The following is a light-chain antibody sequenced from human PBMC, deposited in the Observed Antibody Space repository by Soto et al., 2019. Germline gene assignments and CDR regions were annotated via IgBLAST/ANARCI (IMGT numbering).Light chain of an antibody. J-gene: IGLJ1*01. V-gene: IGLV2-8*01. CDR3: SSYAGNKNV. CDR1: SSDVGGYNY. Sequence: QSVLTQPPSASGSPEQSVTISCTGTSSDVGGYNYVSWYQHHPGKAPKLMIYEVSKRPSGVPDRFSGSKSGNTASLTVSGLQAEDEADYYCSSYAGNKNVFGTGTKVTVL. CDR2: EVS.